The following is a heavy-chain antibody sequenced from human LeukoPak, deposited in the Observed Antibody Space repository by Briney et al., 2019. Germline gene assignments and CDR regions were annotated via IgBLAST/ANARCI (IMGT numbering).Heavy chain of an antibody. V-gene: IGHV4-38-2*02. D-gene: IGHD4-17*01. CDR3: YGDYESSSL. CDR2: IFHSGST. Sequence: SETLSLTCTVSGYSISSGYYWGWIRQPPGKGLEYIGSIFHSGSTNYNPSLKSRVTISVDTSKNQFSLKLSSVTAADTAVYYCYGDYESSSLWGQGTLVTVSS. J-gene: IGHJ4*02. CDR1: GYSISSGYY.